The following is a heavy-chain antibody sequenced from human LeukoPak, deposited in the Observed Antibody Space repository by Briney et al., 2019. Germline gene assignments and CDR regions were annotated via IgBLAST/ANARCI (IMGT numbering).Heavy chain of an antibody. CDR2: IYYTGST. D-gene: IGHD6-13*01. J-gene: IGHJ5*02. Sequence: PSETLSLTCTVSDGSFSSYFWSWIRQPPAKGLDWIGYIYYTGSTYYNPSLKSRVTISLDTSKNQFSLKLSSVTAADTAVYYCARARYSSSWYWFDPWGQGTLVTVSS. CDR1: DGSFSSYF. CDR3: ARARYSSSWYWFDP. V-gene: IGHV4-59*01.